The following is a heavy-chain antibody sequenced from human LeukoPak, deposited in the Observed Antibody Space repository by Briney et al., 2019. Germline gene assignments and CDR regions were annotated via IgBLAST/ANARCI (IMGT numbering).Heavy chain of an antibody. J-gene: IGHJ6*02. CDR1: GGSISSGGYY. Sequence: SQTLSLTCTVSGGSISSGGYYWSWIRQHPGKGLEWIGYIYYGGSTYYNPSLKSRVTISVDTSKNQFSLKLSSVTAADTAVYYCARDSLYCSSTSCYYYYGMDVWGQGTTVTVSS. D-gene: IGHD2-2*01. CDR3: ARDSLYCSSTSCYYYYGMDV. V-gene: IGHV4-31*03. CDR2: IYYGGST.